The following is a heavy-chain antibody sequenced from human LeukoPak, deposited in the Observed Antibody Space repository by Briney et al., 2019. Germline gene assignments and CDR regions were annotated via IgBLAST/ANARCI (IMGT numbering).Heavy chain of an antibody. V-gene: IGHV3-66*01. J-gene: IGHJ4*02. D-gene: IGHD1-14*01. Sequence: PGGSLRLSCAASGFTVSTNYMSWVRQAPGKGLEWVSVIYSDGSTYYADSVKGRFTISRDNSKNTLYLQMNSLRAEDTAVYYCARVVHRKFDYWGQGTLVTVSS. CDR2: IYSDGST. CDR1: GFTVSTNY. CDR3: ARVVHRKFDY.